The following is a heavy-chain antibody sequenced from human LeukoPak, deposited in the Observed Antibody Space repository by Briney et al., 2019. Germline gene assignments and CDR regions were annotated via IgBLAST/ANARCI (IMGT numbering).Heavy chain of an antibody. CDR3: ARHLGSERTEFDP. J-gene: IGHJ5*02. Sequence: SETLSLTCSVSGGSISPYYWGWFRQPPGQGLEWIAYIYYSGNTNYNSSLKSRANIAIDTSKNQVSLKLRSVTAADTAVYYCARHLGSERTEFDPWGLGTLVTVSS. D-gene: IGHD3-10*01. V-gene: IGHV4-59*08. CDR2: IYYSGNT. CDR1: GGSISPYY.